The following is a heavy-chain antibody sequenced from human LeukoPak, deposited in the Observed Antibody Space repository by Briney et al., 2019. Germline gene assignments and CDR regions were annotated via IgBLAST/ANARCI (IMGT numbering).Heavy chain of an antibody. V-gene: IGHV3-74*01. J-gene: IGHJ4*02. CDR1: GFTFSRYG. CDR3: ARDVFSLGDS. Sequence: PGRSLRLSCATSGFTFSRYGMHWVRQSPGKGLVWVSHINHDGTIRNYADSVRGRFTISRDIATLYLQMNSLGAEDTAVYYCARDVFSLGDSWGQGTLVTVSS. D-gene: IGHD2/OR15-2a*01. CDR2: INHDGTIR.